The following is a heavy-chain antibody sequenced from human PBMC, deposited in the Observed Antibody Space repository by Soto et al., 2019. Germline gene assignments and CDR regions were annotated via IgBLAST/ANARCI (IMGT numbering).Heavy chain of an antibody. D-gene: IGHD1-20*01. CDR1: GGSFSGYY. CDR2: MNHSGST. Sequence: PSETLSLTCAVSGGSFSGYYWSWIRQPPGKGLEWIGEMNHSGSTNYNPSLKNRVTISLDTSKNQFSLKLSSVTAADTAVYYCASNNLNRFDPWGQGTLVTVSS. J-gene: IGHJ5*02. V-gene: IGHV4-34*01. CDR3: ASNNLNRFDP.